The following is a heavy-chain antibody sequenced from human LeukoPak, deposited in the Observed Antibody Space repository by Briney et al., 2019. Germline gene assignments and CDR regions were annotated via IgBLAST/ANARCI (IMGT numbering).Heavy chain of an antibody. CDR1: GFTFSNFW. J-gene: IGHJ6*02. CDR2: IKQDGSEK. CDR3: AAEDSYYFGMDA. V-gene: IGHV3-7*01. Sequence: GGSLRLSCAASGFTFSNFWMSWVRQAPGKGLEWVANIKQDGSEKYYVDSVKGRFTISRDNAKNSLYLPMNSLRAEDTAVYYCAAEDSYYFGMDAWGQGTTVTVSS.